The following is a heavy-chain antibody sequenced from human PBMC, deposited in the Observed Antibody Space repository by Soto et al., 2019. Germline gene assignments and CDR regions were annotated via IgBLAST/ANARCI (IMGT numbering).Heavy chain of an antibody. D-gene: IGHD6-13*01. J-gene: IGHJ4*02. CDR3: AHRPGGGSSWYTTFDY. CDR2: VYWDDDK. CDR1: GFSLSTSGVG. Sequence: PTLVNPTQTLTLTCTFSGFSLSTSGVGVGWIRQPPGKALEWLALVYWDDDKRYSPSLKSRLTITKDTSKNQVVLTMTNMDPVDTATYYCAHRPGGGSSWYTTFDYWGQGTLVTVSS. V-gene: IGHV2-5*02.